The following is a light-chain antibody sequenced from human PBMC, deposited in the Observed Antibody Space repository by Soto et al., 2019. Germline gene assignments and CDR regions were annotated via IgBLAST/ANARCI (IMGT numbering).Light chain of an antibody. Sequence: DIPMTQSPSTLSASVGDRVTITCRASQSISNRLAWYQQKPGKAPKILIYKASTLESGVPSRFSGSGSGTEFTFTISSLQPDDFATYYCQQYDTYPYTFGQGTKVDIK. V-gene: IGKV1-5*03. CDR1: QSISNR. J-gene: IGKJ2*01. CDR3: QQYDTYPYT. CDR2: KAS.